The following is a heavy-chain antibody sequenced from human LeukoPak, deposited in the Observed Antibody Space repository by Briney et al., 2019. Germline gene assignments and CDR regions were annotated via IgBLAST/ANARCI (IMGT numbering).Heavy chain of an antibody. CDR3: ARALYCDSSGYTNWFDP. CDR2: IGSSSNYR. CDR1: GFTFSSYS. J-gene: IGHJ5*02. V-gene: IGHV3-21*01. D-gene: IGHD3-22*01. Sequence: GGSLRLSCAASGFTFSSYSMNWVRQAPGKGLEWVSSIGSSSNYRYYADSVKGRFTISRDNAKNSLYLQMNSLRVEDTAVYYCARALYCDSSGYTNWFDPWGQGTLVTVSS.